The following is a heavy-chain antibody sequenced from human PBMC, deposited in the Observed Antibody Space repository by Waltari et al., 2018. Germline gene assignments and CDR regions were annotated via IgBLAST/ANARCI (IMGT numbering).Heavy chain of an antibody. D-gene: IGHD2-15*01. V-gene: IGHV4-59*01. J-gene: IGHJ2*01. CDR2: IYYSGSTDYNSGIT. Sequence: QVQLQESGPGLVKPSETLSLTCTVSGGSISSYYWTWIRQPPGKELEWLGNIYYSGSTDYNSGITNYNPSLKSRVTVSLDTSENQFSLTLSSVTTADTAVYYCARDPKGWPYWYFDLWGRGTLVTVSS. CDR3: ARDPKGWPYWYFDL. CDR1: GGSISSYY.